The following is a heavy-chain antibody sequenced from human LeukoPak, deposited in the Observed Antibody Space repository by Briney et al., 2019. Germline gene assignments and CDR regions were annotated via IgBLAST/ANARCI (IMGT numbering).Heavy chain of an antibody. CDR2: ISYDGSNK. CDR3: ARDPIDRVYQLPPSPAWFDP. CDR1: EFTFSRYW. Sequence: GGSLRLSCAASEFTFSRYWMSWVRQAPGKGLEWVAVISYDGSNKYYADSVKGRFTISRDNSKNTLYLQMNSLRAEDTAVYYCARDPIDRVYQLPPSPAWFDPWGQGTLVTVSS. V-gene: IGHV3-30-3*01. D-gene: IGHD2-2*01. J-gene: IGHJ5*02.